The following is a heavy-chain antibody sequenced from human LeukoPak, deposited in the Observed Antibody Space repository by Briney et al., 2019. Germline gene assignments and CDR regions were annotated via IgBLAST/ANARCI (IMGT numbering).Heavy chain of an antibody. J-gene: IGHJ3*02. V-gene: IGHV3-9*03. CDR2: ISWNSGSI. Sequence: PGRSLRLSCAASGFTFDDYAMHWVRQAPGKGLEWVSGISWNSGSIGYADSVKGQFTISRDNAKNSLYLQMNSLRAEDMALYYCAKVGYGDYGAFDIWGQGTMVTVSS. CDR1: GFTFDDYA. CDR3: AKVGYGDYGAFDI. D-gene: IGHD4-17*01.